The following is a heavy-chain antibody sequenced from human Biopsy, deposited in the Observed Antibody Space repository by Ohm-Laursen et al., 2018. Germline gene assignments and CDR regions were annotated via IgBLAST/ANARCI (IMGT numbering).Heavy chain of an antibody. D-gene: IGHD1-1*01. Sequence: QTLSLTCAISGGSISNKDAAWDWIRRSPSRGLEWLGRTYYRTQWFFDYAVFVRSRISIKPDTSKNQFSLELNSVTPEDTAVYFCARETPTGIPFNWFDPWGQGTLVTVSS. CDR3: ARETPTGIPFNWFDP. V-gene: IGHV6-1*01. CDR2: TYYRTQWFF. J-gene: IGHJ5*02. CDR1: GGSISNKDAA.